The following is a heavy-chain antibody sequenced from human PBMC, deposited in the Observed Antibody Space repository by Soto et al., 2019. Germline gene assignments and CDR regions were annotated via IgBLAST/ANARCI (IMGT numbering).Heavy chain of an antibody. CDR3: ARLLYCSSTSCYQAHSDY. V-gene: IGHV1-18*01. CDR1: GYTYTNYS. CDR2: ISAYNGNT. D-gene: IGHD2-2*01. J-gene: IGHJ4*02. Sequence: ASVKVSCKASGYTYTNYSLLWVRQAPGKRLEWMGWISAYNGNTNYAQKLQGRVTMTTDTSTSTAYMELRSLRSDDTAVYYCARLLYCSSTSCYQAHSDYWGQGTLVTVS.